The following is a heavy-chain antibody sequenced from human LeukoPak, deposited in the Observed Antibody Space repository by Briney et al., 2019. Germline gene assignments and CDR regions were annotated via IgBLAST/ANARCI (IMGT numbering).Heavy chain of an antibody. CDR3: ATELRIAAAAAPGY. J-gene: IGHJ4*02. V-gene: IGHV1-46*01. CDR1: GYTFTSFY. CDR2: INPSGGST. D-gene: IGHD6-13*01. Sequence: GASVKVSCKASGYTFTSFYMHWVRQAPGQGLEWMGIINPSGGSTSYAQKFQGRVTMTRDTSTNTVYVELSSLISEDTAVYYCATELRIAAAAAPGYWGQGTLVTVSS.